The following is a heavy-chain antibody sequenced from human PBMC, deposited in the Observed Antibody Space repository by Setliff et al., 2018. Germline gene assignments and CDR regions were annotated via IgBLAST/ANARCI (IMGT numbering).Heavy chain of an antibody. D-gene: IGHD2-21*02. J-gene: IGHJ4*02. Sequence: ETLSLTCAVYGESFSGHYWSWIRQPPGKGLEWIGEINHSGSTNYNPSLKSRVTISVDTSKNQFSLKLSSVAAADTAVYYCARGFDVCGGGACYTDGPYYFDYWGLGTLVSVSS. CDR1: GESFSGHY. CDR2: INHSGST. V-gene: IGHV4-34*01. CDR3: ARGFDVCGGGACYTDGPYYFDY.